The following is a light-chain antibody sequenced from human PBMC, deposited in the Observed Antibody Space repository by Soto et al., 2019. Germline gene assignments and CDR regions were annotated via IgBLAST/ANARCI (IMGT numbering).Light chain of an antibody. CDR3: LQRTQSPYT. CDR2: TLS. V-gene: IGKV2-40*01. Sequence: DIVLTQTPLFLPVTPGEPASISCRSSQSLLDSNDGNTYLAWYLQKPGQSPQLLIYTLSSRASGVAYRFSGSCSGTDFTLKISRVESEYVGFYFCLQRTQSPYTFGQGTKL. J-gene: IGKJ2*01. CDR1: QSLLDSNDGNTY.